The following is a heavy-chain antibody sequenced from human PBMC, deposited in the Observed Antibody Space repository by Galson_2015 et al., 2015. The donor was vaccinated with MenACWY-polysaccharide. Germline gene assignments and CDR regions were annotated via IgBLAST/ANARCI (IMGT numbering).Heavy chain of an antibody. J-gene: IGHJ6*02. CDR3: ARVRGGQWPRYSMDV. CDR1: GASISTYY. D-gene: IGHD6-19*01. V-gene: IGHV4-4*07. CDR2: VYAPGST. Sequence: ETLSLACTVSGASISTYYWTRIRQPAGKGLDGIVRVYAPGSTNSNPSLQSRPTMSADTSKNHFSLRLSSVTAADTAVYYCARVRGGQWPRYSMDVWGQGTTVTVSS.